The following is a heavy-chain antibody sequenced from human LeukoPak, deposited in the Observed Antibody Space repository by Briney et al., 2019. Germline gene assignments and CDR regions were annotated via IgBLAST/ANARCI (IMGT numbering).Heavy chain of an antibody. CDR1: GFTFSSYS. V-gene: IGHV3-48*02. Sequence: GGSLRLSCAASGFTFSSYSMNWVRQAPGKGLEWVSYISSSSTIYYADSVKGRFTISRDNAKNSLYLQMNSLRDEDTAVYYCARDRLLWLYWGQGTLVTVSS. CDR3: ARDRLLWLY. D-gene: IGHD3-10*01. CDR2: ISSSSTI. J-gene: IGHJ4*02.